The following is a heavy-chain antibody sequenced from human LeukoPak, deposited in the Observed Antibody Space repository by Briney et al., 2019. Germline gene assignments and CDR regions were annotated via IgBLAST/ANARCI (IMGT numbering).Heavy chain of an antibody. J-gene: IGHJ4*02. CDR3: ARADDFWSGADY. Sequence: TGGSLRLSCAASGFTVSSNYMSWVRQAPGKGLEWVSVIYSGGSTYYADSVKGRFTISRDNSKNTLYLQMNSLRAEDTAVYYCARADDFWSGADYWGQGTLVTVSS. CDR2: IYSGGST. V-gene: IGHV3-53*01. D-gene: IGHD3-3*01. CDR1: GFTVSSNY.